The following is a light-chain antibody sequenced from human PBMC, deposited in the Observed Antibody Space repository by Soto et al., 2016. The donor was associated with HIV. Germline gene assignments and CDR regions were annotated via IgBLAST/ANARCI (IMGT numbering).Light chain of an antibody. J-gene: IGLJ2*01. CDR3: QSADFYGLYVL. CDR1: ALPRQY. CDR2: KNT. Sequence: SYELTQPPSVSVSPGQTATITCSGDALPRQYAFWYQQKPGQAPVMIVSKNTERPSGVSERFSGSTSGTTVTLTISRVQSEDEADYYCQSADFYGLYVLFGGGTTLTVL. V-gene: IGLV3-25*03.